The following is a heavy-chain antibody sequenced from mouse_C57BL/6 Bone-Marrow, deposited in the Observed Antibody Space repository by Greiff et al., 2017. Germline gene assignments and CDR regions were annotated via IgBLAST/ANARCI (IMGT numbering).Heavy chain of an antibody. J-gene: IGHJ4*01. CDR2: INPNYGTT. D-gene: IGHD2-4*01. V-gene: IGHV1-39*01. CDR3: ARGYDYDYAMDY. Sequence: EVKLMDSGPELVKPGASVKISCKASGYSFTDYNMNWVKQSNGKSLEWIGVINPNYGTTSYNQKFKGKATLTVDQSSSTAYMQLNSLTSEDSAVYYCARGYDYDYAMDYWGQGTSVTVSS. CDR1: GYSFTDYN.